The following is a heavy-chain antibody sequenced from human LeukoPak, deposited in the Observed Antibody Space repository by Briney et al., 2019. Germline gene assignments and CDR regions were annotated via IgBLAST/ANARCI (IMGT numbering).Heavy chain of an antibody. D-gene: IGHD3-10*01. V-gene: IGHV3-21*01. CDR1: GFTFSSYS. Sequence: GGSLRLSCAASGFTFSSYSMNWVRQAPGKGLEWVSPISSSSSYIYYADSVKGRFTISRDNAKNSLYLQMNSLRAEDTAVYYFARNKQLWLGEYYFDYWGQGTLVTVSS. J-gene: IGHJ4*02. CDR3: ARNKQLWLGEYYFDY. CDR2: ISSSSSYI.